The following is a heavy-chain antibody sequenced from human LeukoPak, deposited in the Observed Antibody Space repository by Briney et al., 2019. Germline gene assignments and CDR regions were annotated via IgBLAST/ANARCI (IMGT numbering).Heavy chain of an antibody. CDR3: VIRYCSGGSCYFDY. J-gene: IGHJ4*02. D-gene: IGHD2-15*01. V-gene: IGHV3-74*01. CDR2: INSDGRST. CDR1: GLTFSSYW. Sequence: PGGSLRLSCAASGLTFSSYWMHWVRQGPGKGLVWVSGINSDGRSTSYADSVKGRFTISRDNAENTLYLQMKSLRAEDTAVYYCVIRYCSGGSCYFDYWGQGILVTVSS.